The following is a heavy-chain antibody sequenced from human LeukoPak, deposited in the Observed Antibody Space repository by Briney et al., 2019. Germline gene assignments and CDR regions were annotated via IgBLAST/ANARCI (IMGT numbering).Heavy chain of an antibody. J-gene: IGHJ4*02. CDR2: INPSGGST. V-gene: IGHV1-46*01. Sequence: ASVKASCKASGYTFTSYYMHWVRQAPGQGLEWMGIINPSGGSTSYAQKFQGRVTMTRDTSTSTVYMELSSLRSEDTAVYYCARVPHYDSSGYYYGGADYWGQGTLVTVSS. CDR3: ARVPHYDSSGYYYGGADY. CDR1: GYTFTSYY. D-gene: IGHD3-22*01.